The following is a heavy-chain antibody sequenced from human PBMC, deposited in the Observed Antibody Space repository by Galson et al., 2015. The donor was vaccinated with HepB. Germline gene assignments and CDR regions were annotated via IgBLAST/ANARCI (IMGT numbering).Heavy chain of an antibody. CDR3: ARVRAARPYRYYYYYMDV. J-gene: IGHJ6*03. Sequence: SLRLSCAASGFTFSDYYMSWIRQAPGKGLEWVSYISSSGSTIYYADSVKGRFTISRDNAKNSLYLQMNSLRAEDTAVYYCARVRAARPYRYYYYYMDVWGKGTTVTVSS. D-gene: IGHD6-6*01. V-gene: IGHV3-11*01. CDR2: ISSSGSTI. CDR1: GFTFSDYY.